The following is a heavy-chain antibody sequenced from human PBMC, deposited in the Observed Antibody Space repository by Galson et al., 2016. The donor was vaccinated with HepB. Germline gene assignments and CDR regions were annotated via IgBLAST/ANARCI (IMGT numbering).Heavy chain of an antibody. CDR1: GFTFSSYA. CDR3: ARPRAQPDDAFDI. V-gene: IGHV3-23*01. CDR2: ISASATSK. Sequence: SLRLSCAASGFTFSSYAMSWVRQAPGKGLEWVSVISASATSKYYADSVKGRFTILRDDSTNTLFLHMNSLRAEDTAVYYCARPRAQPDDAFDIWGQGTMVTVSS. J-gene: IGHJ3*02.